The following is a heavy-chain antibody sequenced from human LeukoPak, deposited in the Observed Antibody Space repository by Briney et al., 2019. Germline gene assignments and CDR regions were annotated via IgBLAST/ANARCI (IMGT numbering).Heavy chain of an antibody. Sequence: SETLSLTCTVSGGSIRSSYYYWGWIRQPPGKGLEWIGSIYDSGSTYYNPSLKSRVTISVDTPKNQFSLKLNSVTAADTAVYYCARRRKDLNWFDPWGQGTLVTVSS. CDR1: GGSIRSSYYY. V-gene: IGHV4-39*01. J-gene: IGHJ5*02. CDR2: IYDSGST. CDR3: ARRRKDLNWFDP.